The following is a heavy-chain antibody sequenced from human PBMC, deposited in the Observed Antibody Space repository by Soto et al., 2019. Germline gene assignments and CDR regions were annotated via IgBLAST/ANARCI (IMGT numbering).Heavy chain of an antibody. CDR2: IYTDDNI. CDR3: ATELIAKYGMDV. J-gene: IGHJ6*02. D-gene: IGHD2-21*01. Sequence: EVQLVESGGGLVQPGGSLRLSCAASGFTVSGNYVTWGRQAPGKGLEWVSVIYTDDNIYYADSVTGRFTTSRDNSKNTFYLQMNRLRAEDTAVYYCATELIAKYGMDVWGQGTTVTVSS. CDR1: GFTVSGNY. V-gene: IGHV3-53*01.